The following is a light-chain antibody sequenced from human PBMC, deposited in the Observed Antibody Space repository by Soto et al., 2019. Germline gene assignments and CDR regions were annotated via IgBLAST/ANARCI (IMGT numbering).Light chain of an antibody. CDR2: LNSDGNH. J-gene: IGLJ2*01. CDR3: QTWGTGIRV. V-gene: IGLV4-69*01. CDR1: SGHSSYA. Sequence: QLVLTQSPSASASLGASVKLTCTLSSGHSSYAIAWHQQQPEKGPRYLMKLNSDGNHSKGDGIPDRFSGSSSGAERYLTISSLQSEDEADYYCQTWGTGIRVFGGGTKVTVL.